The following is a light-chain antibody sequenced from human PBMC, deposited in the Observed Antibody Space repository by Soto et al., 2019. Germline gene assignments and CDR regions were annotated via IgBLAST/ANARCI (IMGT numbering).Light chain of an antibody. V-gene: IGKV3-11*01. CDR2: DAS. CDR1: QSISEF. CDR3: QQRTDRPPWT. Sequence: VVLTQSPATLSLSPGERATLSCRASQSISEFLAWYQQKPGQAPRLLIFDASHRATGIPARFSGSGSGTDFTLSISSLEPEDFAVYYCQQRTDRPPWTFGQGTKVDSK. J-gene: IGKJ1*01.